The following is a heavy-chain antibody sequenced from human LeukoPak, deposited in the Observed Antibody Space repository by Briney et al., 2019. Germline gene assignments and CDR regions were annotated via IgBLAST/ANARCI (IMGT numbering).Heavy chain of an antibody. Sequence: ASVKVSCKASRYTFTSYGISWVRQAPGQGLECMGWISAYNGNTNYAHKLQGRVTMTTDTSTSTAYMELRSLRSDDTAVYYCARDRSIAARPRSSPFDYWGQGTLVTVSS. J-gene: IGHJ4*02. CDR2: ISAYNGNT. V-gene: IGHV1-18*01. D-gene: IGHD6-6*01. CDR1: RYTFTSYG. CDR3: ARDRSIAARPRSSPFDY.